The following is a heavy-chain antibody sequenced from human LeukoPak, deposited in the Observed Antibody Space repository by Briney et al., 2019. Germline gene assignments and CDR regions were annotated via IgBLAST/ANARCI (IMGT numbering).Heavy chain of an antibody. D-gene: IGHD1-26*01. Sequence: SETLSLTCVVYGGSFSGYYWSWIRQPPGKGLEWIGEINHSGSTNYNPSLKSRVTISVDTSKNQFSLKLSSVTAADTAVYYCAKKWGNWFDPWGQGTLVTVSS. J-gene: IGHJ5*02. V-gene: IGHV4-34*01. CDR2: INHSGST. CDR1: GGSFSGYY. CDR3: AKKWGNWFDP.